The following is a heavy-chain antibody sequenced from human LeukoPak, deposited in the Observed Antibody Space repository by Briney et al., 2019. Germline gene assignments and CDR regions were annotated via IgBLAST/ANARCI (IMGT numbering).Heavy chain of an antibody. Sequence: GGSLRLSCAASGFTFSSYAMSWVHQAPGKGLEWVSAISGSGGSTYYADSVKGRFTISRDNSKNTLYLQMNSLRAEDTAVYYCAKGVGSSWDNWFDPWGQGTLVTVSS. CDR1: GFTFSSYA. D-gene: IGHD6-13*01. CDR2: ISGSGGST. J-gene: IGHJ5*02. V-gene: IGHV3-23*01. CDR3: AKGVGSSWDNWFDP.